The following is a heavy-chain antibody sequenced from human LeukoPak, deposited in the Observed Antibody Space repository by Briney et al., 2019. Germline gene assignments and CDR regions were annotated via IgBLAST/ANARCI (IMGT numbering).Heavy chain of an antibody. J-gene: IGHJ3*02. CDR3: ASATGVPGDETTDAFDI. CDR1: GFTFSDYY. Sequence: GGSLRLSCAASGFTFSDYYMSWIRQAPGKGLECVSYISSSGSTIYYADSVKGRFTISRDNAKNSLYLQMNSLRAEDTAVYYCASATGVPGDETTDAFDIWGQGTMVTVSS. V-gene: IGHV3-11*01. D-gene: IGHD1-7*01. CDR2: ISSSGSTI.